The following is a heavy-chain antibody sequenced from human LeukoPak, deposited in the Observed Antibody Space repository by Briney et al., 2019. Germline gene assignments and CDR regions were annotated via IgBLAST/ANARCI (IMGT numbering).Heavy chain of an antibody. V-gene: IGHV3-23*01. CDR1: GFSLSSYA. CDR3: AKKYGRMTTAFDS. Sequence: GGSLRLFCAAPGFSLSSYAMSWVRQAPGKGLEWVSVISGSGGSTFYADSVKGRFTISRDNSKNTVYLQMNSLRAEDTAVYYCAKKYGRMTTAFDSWGQGTLVTVSS. CDR2: ISGSGGST. J-gene: IGHJ4*02. D-gene: IGHD4-17*01.